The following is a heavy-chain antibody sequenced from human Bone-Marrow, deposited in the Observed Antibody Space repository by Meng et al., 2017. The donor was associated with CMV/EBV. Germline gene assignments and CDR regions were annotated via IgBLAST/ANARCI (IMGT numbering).Heavy chain of an antibody. CDR2: IYYSGST. Sequence: GSLRLSCTVSDGSISSSSYYWGWIRQPPGKGLEWIGSIYYSGSTYYNPSLKSRVTISVDTSKNQFSLKLSSVTAADTAVYYCARASPLSGSFAWGQGTLVTVSS. D-gene: IGHD3-10*01. CDR3: ARASPLSGSFA. J-gene: IGHJ5*02. CDR1: DGSISSSSYY. V-gene: IGHV4-39*07.